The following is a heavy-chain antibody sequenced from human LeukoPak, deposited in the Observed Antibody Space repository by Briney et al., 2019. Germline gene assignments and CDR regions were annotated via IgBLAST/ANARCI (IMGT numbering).Heavy chain of an antibody. D-gene: IGHD5-12*01. CDR1: GGSFSGYY. Sequence: SETLSLTCAVYGGSFSGYYWSWIRQRPGKGLEWIGEINNSGSTNYNPSLKSRVTISVDTSKSQFPLKLSSVTDADAAVYYCARGVYSGHTHWGQGTLVTVSS. CDR2: INNSGST. CDR3: ARGVYSGHTH. V-gene: IGHV4-34*01. J-gene: IGHJ4*02.